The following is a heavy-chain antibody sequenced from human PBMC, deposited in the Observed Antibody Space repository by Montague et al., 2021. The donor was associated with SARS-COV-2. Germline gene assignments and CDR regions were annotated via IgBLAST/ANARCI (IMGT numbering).Heavy chain of an antibody. D-gene: IGHD2/OR15-2a*01. CDR3: ARDGDEGYFFEY. CDR2: IHYSGST. V-gene: IGHV4-31*03. Sequence: TLSLTCTVSGVSISSGSYYWNWIRQHPGKGLEWIGYIHYSGSTYYTPSLQSRVAISVDTSRNEFSLKTTSVTAADTAVYYRARDGDEGYFFEYWGQGLLVTVSS. J-gene: IGHJ4*02. CDR1: GVSISSGSYY.